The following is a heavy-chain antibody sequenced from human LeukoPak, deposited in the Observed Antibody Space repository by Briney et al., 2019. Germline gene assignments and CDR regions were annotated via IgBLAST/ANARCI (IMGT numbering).Heavy chain of an antibody. D-gene: IGHD3-16*01. Sequence: GGSLRLSCAASGFTFNNYWMTWVRQAPGKGLEWVANIEQDGTKKYYVDSVRGRFTISRDNAKNTLYLQLNSLRADDTAVYYCARGAYAWQDYWGQGTLVTVSS. CDR1: GFTFNNYW. CDR3: ARGAYAWQDY. CDR2: IEQDGTKK. J-gene: IGHJ4*02. V-gene: IGHV3-7*01.